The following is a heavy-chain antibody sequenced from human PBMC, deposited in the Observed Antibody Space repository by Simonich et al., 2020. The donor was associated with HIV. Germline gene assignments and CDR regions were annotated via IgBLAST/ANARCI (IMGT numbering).Heavy chain of an antibody. D-gene: IGHD5-12*01. CDR1: GYSISSGNY. Sequence: QLQLQESGPGLVKPSETLSLTCAVSGYSISSGNYWGWTRQPPGKGLGWIGTIYHRGSTYYNPSLKSRVTISIDTSKNQFSLKLSSVTAADTAVYYCARDRGYSGYDFDYWGQGTLVTVSS. CDR2: IYHRGST. V-gene: IGHV4-38-2*02. CDR3: ARDRGYSGYDFDY. J-gene: IGHJ4*02.